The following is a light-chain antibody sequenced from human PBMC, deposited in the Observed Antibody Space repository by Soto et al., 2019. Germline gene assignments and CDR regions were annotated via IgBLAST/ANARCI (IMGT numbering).Light chain of an antibody. CDR2: DVS. CDR1: SSDVGAYNY. Sequence: QSALTQPASVSGSPGQSITISCTGTSSDVGAYNYVSWYKQHPGKVPKLMIYDVSDRPSGVSNRFTGSKSGNTASLTISGHQAEDEADYYCSSFTRRKSYVLGTGTKVTVL. J-gene: IGLJ1*01. CDR3: SSFTRRKSYV. V-gene: IGLV2-14*03.